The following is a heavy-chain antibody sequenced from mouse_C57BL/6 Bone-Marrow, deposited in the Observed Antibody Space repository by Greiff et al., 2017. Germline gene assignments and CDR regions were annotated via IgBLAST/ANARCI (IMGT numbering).Heavy chain of an antibody. CDR3: RGESFDY. J-gene: IGHJ2*01. Sequence: QVQLKQSGAELVRPGASVTLSCKASGYTFTDYEMHWVKQTPVHGLEWIGAIDPETGGTAYNQKFQGKAILAADKSSSTAYMELRSLTSEDAAVYYCRGESFDYWGQGTTLTVSA. CDR1: GYTFTDYE. CDR2: IDPETGGT. V-gene: IGHV1-15*01.